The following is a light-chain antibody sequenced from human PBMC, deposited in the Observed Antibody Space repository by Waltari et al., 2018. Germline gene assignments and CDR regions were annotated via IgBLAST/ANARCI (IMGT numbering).Light chain of an antibody. CDR3: QSADNSGSFRWV. CDR1: ALPKQF. V-gene: IGLV3-25*03. Sequence: SYELTQPPSVSVSPGQTARITCSGDALPKQFAYWYQQKSGQAPVVIIYKYIERPSCIPERFSVSTSGTTATLTISGVQAEDEAYYYCQSADNSGSFRWVFGGGTKLSVL. CDR2: KYI. J-gene: IGLJ3*02.